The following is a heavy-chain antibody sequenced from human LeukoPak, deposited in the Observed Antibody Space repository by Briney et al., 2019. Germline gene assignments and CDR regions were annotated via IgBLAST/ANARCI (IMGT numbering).Heavy chain of an antibody. CDR1: GFTFSSYA. Sequence: PGRSLRLSCAASGFTFSSYAMHWVRQAPGKGLAWVAVISYDGSNKYYADSVKGRFTISRDNSKNTLYLQMNSLRAEDTAVYYCASAYYYDSSGYQSNVDYWGQGTLVTVSS. J-gene: IGHJ4*02. V-gene: IGHV3-30-3*01. CDR3: ASAYYYDSSGYQSNVDY. D-gene: IGHD3-22*01. CDR2: ISYDGSNK.